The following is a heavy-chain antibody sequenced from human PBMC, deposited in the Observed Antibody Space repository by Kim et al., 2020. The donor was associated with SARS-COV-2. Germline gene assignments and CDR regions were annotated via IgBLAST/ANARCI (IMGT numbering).Heavy chain of an antibody. CDR2: IYYSGST. Sequence: SETLSLTCTVSGGSISSGGYYWSWIRQHPGKGLEWIGYIYYSGSTYYNPSLKSRVTISVDTSKNQFSLKLSSVTAADTAVYYCARLGVSIAAAGTGYYYYGMDVWGQGTTVTVSS. V-gene: IGHV4-31*03. J-gene: IGHJ6*02. CDR1: GGSISSGGYY. D-gene: IGHD6-13*01. CDR3: ARLGVSIAAAGTGYYYYGMDV.